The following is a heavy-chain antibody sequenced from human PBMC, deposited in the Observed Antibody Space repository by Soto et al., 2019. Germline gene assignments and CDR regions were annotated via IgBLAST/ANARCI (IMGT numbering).Heavy chain of an antibody. CDR1: GFTFSGYG. Sequence: GGSLRLSCAASGFTFSGYGMSWVRQVPGKGLEWVSAISGSGGSTYYADSVKGRFTISRDNSKNRLYVQMNSLRAEDTAIYYCAKAGFGKTVYAFDIWGQGTMGTVSS. CDR3: AKAGFGKTVYAFDI. J-gene: IGHJ3*02. V-gene: IGHV3-23*01. D-gene: IGHD3-16*01. CDR2: ISGSGGST.